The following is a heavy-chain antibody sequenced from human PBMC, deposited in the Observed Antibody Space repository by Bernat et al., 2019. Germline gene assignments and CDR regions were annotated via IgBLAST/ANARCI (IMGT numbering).Heavy chain of an antibody. CDR2: ISYTGSP. CDR1: GDSMSSTSYY. Sequence: QLQVQESGPGLVKPSETLSLTCSVSGDSMSSTSYYWGWVRQPPGKGLEWIGSISYTGSPYYNPSLESRLIMSVDTSKNQFSLKLTSVTAADQAVYYCARIPFPGGRGRGTFDIWGQGTMVTVSS. D-gene: IGHD3-16*01. J-gene: IGHJ3*02. V-gene: IGHV4-39*01. CDR3: ARIPFPGGRGRGTFDI.